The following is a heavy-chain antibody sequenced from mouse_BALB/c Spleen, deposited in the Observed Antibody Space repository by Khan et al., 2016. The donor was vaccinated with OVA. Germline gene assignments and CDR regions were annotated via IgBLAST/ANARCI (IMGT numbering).Heavy chain of an antibody. V-gene: IGHV9-3-1*01. CDR1: GYTFTNYG. D-gene: IGHD1-1*02. Sequence: QIQLVQSGPELKKPGETVKISCKASGYTFTNYGMNWVKQAPGKGLKWMGWINTYTEEPTYADDFKGRFAFSLETSASTAYLQINKLKNEDTATYFCASGGYWYFDAWGAGTTVTVSS. J-gene: IGHJ1*01. CDR3: ASGGYWYFDA. CDR2: INTYTEEP.